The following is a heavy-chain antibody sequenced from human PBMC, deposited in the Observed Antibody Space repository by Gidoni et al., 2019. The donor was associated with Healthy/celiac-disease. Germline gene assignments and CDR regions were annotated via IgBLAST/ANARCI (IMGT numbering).Heavy chain of an antibody. CDR3: ARVGYYGDYGRPLDY. V-gene: IGHV4-4*02. CDR2: IYHSGST. J-gene: IGHJ4*02. D-gene: IGHD4-17*01. Sequence: QVQLQESGPGLVKPSGTLSLTCAVPGGSISSSNWWSWVRQPPGKGLEWIGEIYHSGSTNYNPSLKSRVTISVDKSKNQFSLKLSSVTAADTAVYYCARVGYYGDYGRPLDYWGQGTLVTVSS. CDR1: GGSISSSNW.